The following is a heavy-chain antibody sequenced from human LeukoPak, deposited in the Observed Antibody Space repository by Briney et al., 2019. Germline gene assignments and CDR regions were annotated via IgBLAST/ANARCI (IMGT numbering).Heavy chain of an antibody. D-gene: IGHD4-17*01. CDR1: GFTFNTYS. Sequence: GGSLRLSCAASGFTFNTYSMSWVRQAPGKGLEWVSIISRTSESIFYADSVKGRFTISRDNAKNSLYLQMNSLRAEDTALYYCAREPPGSVSGDYVSDYWGQGTLVTVSS. CDR3: AREPPGSVSGDYVSDY. J-gene: IGHJ4*02. CDR2: ISRTSESI. V-gene: IGHV3-21*04.